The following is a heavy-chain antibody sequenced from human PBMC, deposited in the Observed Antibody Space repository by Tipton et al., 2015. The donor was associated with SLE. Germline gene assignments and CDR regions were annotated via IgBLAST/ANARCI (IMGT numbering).Heavy chain of an antibody. V-gene: IGHV3-11*04. Sequence: SLRLSCAASGFTFSDYYMSWIRQAPGKGLEWVSYISSSGSTIYYADSVKGRFTISRDNAKNSLYLQMNSLRAEDTAVYYCASEVLWDRYYFDYWGQGTLVTVSS. J-gene: IGHJ4*02. CDR1: GFTFSDYY. D-gene: IGHD1-26*01. CDR3: ASEVLWDRYYFDY. CDR2: ISSSGSTI.